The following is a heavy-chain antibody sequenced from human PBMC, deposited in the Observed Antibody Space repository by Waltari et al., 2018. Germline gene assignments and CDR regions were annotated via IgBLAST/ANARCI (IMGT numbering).Heavy chain of an antibody. CDR1: GGSFSGYY. D-gene: IGHD3-22*01. Sequence: QVQLQQWGAGLLKPSETLYLTYAVDGGSFSGYYWSWIRQPAGKGLEWGGEINHSGSINYTPSLKSRVTISVDTSKNQFSLKLSSVTAADTAVYYCARGDSSGYPRSYWYFDLWGRGTLVTVSS. CDR2: INHSGSI. J-gene: IGHJ2*01. CDR3: ARGDSSGYPRSYWYFDL. V-gene: IGHV4-34*01.